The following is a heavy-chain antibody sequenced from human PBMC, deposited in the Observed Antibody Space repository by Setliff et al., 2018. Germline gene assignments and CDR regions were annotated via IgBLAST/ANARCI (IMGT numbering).Heavy chain of an antibody. V-gene: IGHV7-4-1*02. CDR1: GYTFTTYV. Sequence: ASVKVSCKASGYTFTTYVMSWMRQAPGQGLEWMGWINTNTGNPSYAQGFTGRFVFSLDTSVSTAYLQISSLKAEDTAVYYCARASRFGTTVYRGGYYMDVWGKGTTVTVSS. CDR3: ARASRFGTTVYRGGYYMDV. D-gene: IGHD4-4*01. J-gene: IGHJ6*03. CDR2: INTNTGNP.